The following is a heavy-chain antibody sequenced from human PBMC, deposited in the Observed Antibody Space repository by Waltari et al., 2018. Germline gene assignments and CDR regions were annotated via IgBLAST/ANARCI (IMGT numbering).Heavy chain of an antibody. CDR2: ISPNSIIT. CDR1: GLSFSTYG. Sequence: EVQLLESGGGLVQPGGSLRLSCTASGLSFSTYGMTWVRLATGKGVGCVSSISPNSIITYYADSVKGRFTISRDNSKSTVILQLSSLRVEDTAIYYCAKGQGGRRWYFDYWGQGSQVTVSS. D-gene: IGHD3-16*01. J-gene: IGHJ4*02. CDR3: AKGQGGRRWYFDY. V-gene: IGHV3-23*01.